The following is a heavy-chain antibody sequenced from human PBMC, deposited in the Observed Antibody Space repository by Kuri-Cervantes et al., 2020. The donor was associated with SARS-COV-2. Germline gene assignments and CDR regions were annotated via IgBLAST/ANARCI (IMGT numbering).Heavy chain of an antibody. J-gene: IGHJ2*01. CDR2: IKQDGSEK. CDR1: GFTFSGHW. CDR3: ARALKSLFTIFGVVTHFDL. V-gene: IGHV3-7*03. D-gene: IGHD3-3*01. Sequence: GESLKISCAASGFTFSGHWIHWVRQAPGKGLVWVANIKQDGSEKYYVDSVKGRFTISRDNAKNSLYLQMNSLRAEDTAVYYCARALKSLFTIFGVVTHFDLWGRGTLVTVSS.